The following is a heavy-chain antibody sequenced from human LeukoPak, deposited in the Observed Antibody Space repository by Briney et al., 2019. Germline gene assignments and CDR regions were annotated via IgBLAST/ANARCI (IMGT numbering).Heavy chain of an antibody. V-gene: IGHV4-34*01. Sequence: SETLSLTCAVYGGSFSGYYWSWIHQPPGKGLEWIGEINHSGSTNYNPSLKSRVTISVDKSKNQFSLKLSSVTAADTAVYYCARVAVAGFDYWGQGTLVTVSS. D-gene: IGHD6-19*01. CDR1: GGSFSGYY. CDR2: INHSGST. CDR3: ARVAVAGFDY. J-gene: IGHJ4*02.